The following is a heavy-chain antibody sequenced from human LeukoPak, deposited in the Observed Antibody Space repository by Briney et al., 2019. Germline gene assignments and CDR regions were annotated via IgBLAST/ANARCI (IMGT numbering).Heavy chain of an antibody. CDR3: ARGGRDGYNQGYYFGY. V-gene: IGHV4-59*01. Sequence: SETLSLTCTVSGGSISSYYWSWIRQPPGKGLEWIGYIYYSGSTNYNPSLKSRVTISVDTSKNQFSLKLSSVTAADTAVYYCARGGRDGYNQGYYFGYWGQGTLVTVSS. CDR1: GGSISSYY. J-gene: IGHJ4*02. D-gene: IGHD5-24*01. CDR2: IYYSGST.